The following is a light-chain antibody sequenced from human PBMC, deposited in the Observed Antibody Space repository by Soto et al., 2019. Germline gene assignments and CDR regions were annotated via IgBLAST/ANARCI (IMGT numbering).Light chain of an antibody. CDR3: QQSFTTPLT. J-gene: IGKJ4*01. CDR2: VAS. Sequence: DIQMTQSPSSLSASVGDRVTITCRASQSIGRFLNWHQQKPGKAPNVLINVASTLRSGVPSRFSGSGSGTDFNLTINSMQTADFAHYFCQQSFTTPLTFGGGTKVDIK. V-gene: IGKV1-39*01. CDR1: QSIGRF.